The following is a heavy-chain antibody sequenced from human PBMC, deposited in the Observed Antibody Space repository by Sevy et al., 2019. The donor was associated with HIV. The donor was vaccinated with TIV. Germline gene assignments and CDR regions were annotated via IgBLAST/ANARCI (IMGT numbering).Heavy chain of an antibody. V-gene: IGHV4-39*01. CDR3: AGPILAYNCRWRYYDY. CDR1: GSSISSSGYY. CDR2: IRYSGET. Sequence: SETLSLTCTVSGSSISSSGYYWGLIRQPPGKGLEWIASIRYSGETFYNPSLKSRFTISADTYKNQFSLQLSSVTAADKAIDICAGPILAYNCRWRYYDYWGQGTVVTVYS. D-gene: IGHD1-20*01. J-gene: IGHJ4*02.